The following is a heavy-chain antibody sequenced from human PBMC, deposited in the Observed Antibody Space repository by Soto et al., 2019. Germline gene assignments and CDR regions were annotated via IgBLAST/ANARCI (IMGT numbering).Heavy chain of an antibody. CDR2: IYYSGST. J-gene: IGHJ4*02. CDR1: GGSISSYY. D-gene: IGHD6-13*01. V-gene: IGHV4-59*01. CDR3: AGTRARPYSSSWYGFDY. Sequence: QVQLQESGPGLVKPSETLSLTCTVSGGSISSYYWSWIRQPPGKGLEWIGYIYYSGSTNYNPSLKSRVTISVDTSKNQFSLKLSSVTAADTAVYYCAGTRARPYSSSWYGFDYWGQGTLVTVSS.